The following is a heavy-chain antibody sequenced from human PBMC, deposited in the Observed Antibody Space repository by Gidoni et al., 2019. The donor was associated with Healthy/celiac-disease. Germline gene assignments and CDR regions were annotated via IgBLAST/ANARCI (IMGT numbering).Heavy chain of an antibody. J-gene: IGHJ6*03. CDR1: GFTFSSYG. Sequence: QVQLVESGGGVVQPGRSLRLSCAASGFTFSSYGMHWVRQAPGKGLEWVAVISYDGSNKYYADSVKGRFTISRDNSKNTLYLQRNSLRAEDTAVYYCAKGPLQDSNLYYYYYMDVWGKGTTVTVSS. CDR3: AKGPLQDSNLYYYYYMDV. CDR2: ISYDGSNK. V-gene: IGHV3-30*18. D-gene: IGHD4-4*01.